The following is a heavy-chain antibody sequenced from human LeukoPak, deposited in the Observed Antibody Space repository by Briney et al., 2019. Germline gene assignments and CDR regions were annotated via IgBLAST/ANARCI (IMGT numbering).Heavy chain of an antibody. V-gene: IGHV1-2*02. J-gene: IGHJ4*02. D-gene: IGHD4-17*01. Sequence: ASVKVSCKASGYTFTGYYMHWVRQAPGQGLEWMGWINTNSGGTNYAQKFQGRVTMTRDTSISTAYMELSRLRSDDTAVYYCARGGTTTVTRGDLDYWGQGTLVTVSS. CDR3: ARGGTTTVTRGDLDY. CDR1: GYTFTGYY. CDR2: INTNSGGT.